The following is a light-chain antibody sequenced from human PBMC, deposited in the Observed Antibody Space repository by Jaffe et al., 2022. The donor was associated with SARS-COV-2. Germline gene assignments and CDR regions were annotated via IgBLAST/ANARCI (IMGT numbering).Light chain of an antibody. CDR2: DAS. J-gene: IGKJ2*01. Sequence: EIVMTHSPATLSVSPGERATLSCRASQSVSNNLVWYQQKPGQAPRLLIYDASTRATGIPARFSGSGSGTEFTLTISSLQSEDFAVYYCQQYTTWPYTFGQGTKLEIK. V-gene: IGKV3-15*01. CDR1: QSVSNN. CDR3: QQYTTWPYT.